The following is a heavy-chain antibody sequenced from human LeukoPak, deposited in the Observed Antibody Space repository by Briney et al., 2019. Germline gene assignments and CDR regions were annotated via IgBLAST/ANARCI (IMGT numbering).Heavy chain of an antibody. J-gene: IGHJ4*02. V-gene: IGHV1-3*01. Sequence: ASGKVSCKTSGYTFTTYTIYWVRQAPGQRLEWMGWINAGNGNTKYSQNFQGRVTMTRDTSASTVYMELSGLRPEGTAVSYCAKETFYSSYYFDFWGQGTLVTVSS. CDR1: GYTFTTYT. CDR2: INAGNGNT. CDR3: AKETFYSSYYFDF. D-gene: IGHD2-15*01.